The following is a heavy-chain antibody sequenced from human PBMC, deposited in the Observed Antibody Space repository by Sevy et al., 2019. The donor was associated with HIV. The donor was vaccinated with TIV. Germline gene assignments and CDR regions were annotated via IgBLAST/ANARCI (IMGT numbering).Heavy chain of an antibody. J-gene: IGHJ6*02. D-gene: IGHD2-21*01. CDR1: GFTFSGYS. Sequence: GGSLRLSCAASGFTFSGYSMHWVRQAPGKGLEWVALISYDGSNKYYVDSVKGRFTISRDNSKNTLYLQMNSLRAEDTAVYYCARGGGGDYYFDYGMDVWGQGTTVTVSS. CDR2: ISYDGSNK. V-gene: IGHV3-30-3*01. CDR3: ARGGGGDYYFDYGMDV.